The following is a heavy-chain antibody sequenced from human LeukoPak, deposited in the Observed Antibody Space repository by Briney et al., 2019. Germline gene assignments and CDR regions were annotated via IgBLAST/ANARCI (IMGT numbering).Heavy chain of an antibody. J-gene: IGHJ5*02. CDR3: ALRPAAMTRVYNWFDP. Sequence: GGSLRPSCAASGFTFSSYAMSWVRQAPGKGLEWVSAISGSGGSTYYADSVKGRFTISRDNSKNTLYLQMNSLRAEDTAVYYCALRPAAMTRVYNWFDPWGQGTLVTVSS. V-gene: IGHV3-23*01. CDR2: ISGSGGST. CDR1: GFTFSSYA. D-gene: IGHD2-2*01.